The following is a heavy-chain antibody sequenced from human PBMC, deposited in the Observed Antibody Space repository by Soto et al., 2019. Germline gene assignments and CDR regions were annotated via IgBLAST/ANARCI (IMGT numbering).Heavy chain of an antibody. CDR1: GFTFSSYA. V-gene: IGHV3-23*01. D-gene: IGHD2-21*02. CDR3: AKDLPHIVVVTAIPSSDAFDI. Sequence: EVQLLESGGGLVQPGGSLRLSCAASGFTFSSYAMSWVRQAPGKGLEWVSAISGSGGSTYYADSVKGRFTISRDNSKNTLYLQMNSLRAEDTAVYYCAKDLPHIVVVTAIPSSDAFDIWGQGTMVTVSS. J-gene: IGHJ3*02. CDR2: ISGSGGST.